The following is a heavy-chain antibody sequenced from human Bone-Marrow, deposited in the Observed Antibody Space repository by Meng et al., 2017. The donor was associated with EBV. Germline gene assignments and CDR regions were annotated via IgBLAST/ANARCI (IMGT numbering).Heavy chain of an antibody. Sequence: QYTLKGLCPTLLNLPQTPTLTCHSSGSSLSASGVGVGWIRQPPGKALEWLANIYWDDDQRYSPSLKSRLSITKDTSKNQVVLTMTNMDPVDTATYFCVHKKESTAFYFDYWGHGTLVTVSS. CDR1: GSSLSASGVG. J-gene: IGHJ4*01. V-gene: IGHV2-5*02. CDR3: VHKKESTAFYFDY. CDR2: IYWDDDQ.